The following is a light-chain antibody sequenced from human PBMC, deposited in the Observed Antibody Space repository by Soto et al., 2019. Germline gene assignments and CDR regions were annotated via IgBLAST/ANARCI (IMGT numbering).Light chain of an antibody. J-gene: IGKJ2*03. CDR3: QEYGSSLSYS. CDR2: AAS. CDR1: QRISSTF. Sequence: IVLTQSPGTLSLSPGERVTLSCRASQRISSTFLSWYQQKPGQAPSLLIYAASTRAAGVPDRFSGSGSGTDFTLTISRLEPEDFAVYYCQEYGSSLSYSLGQGTKLEIK. V-gene: IGKV3-20*01.